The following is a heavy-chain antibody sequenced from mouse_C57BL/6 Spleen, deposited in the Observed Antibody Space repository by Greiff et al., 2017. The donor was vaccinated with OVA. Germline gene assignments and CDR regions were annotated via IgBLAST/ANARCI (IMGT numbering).Heavy chain of an antibody. Sequence: VQLQQSGTVLARPGASVKMSCKTSGYTFTSYWMHWVKQRPGQGLEWIGAIYPGNSDTSYNPKFKGKAKLTAVTSASTAYMELSSLTNEDSAVYYCTRSDYYGSSSDYWGQGTTLTVSS. D-gene: IGHD1-1*01. V-gene: IGHV1-5*01. CDR2: IYPGNSDT. J-gene: IGHJ2*01. CDR1: GYTFTSYW. CDR3: TRSDYYGSSSDY.